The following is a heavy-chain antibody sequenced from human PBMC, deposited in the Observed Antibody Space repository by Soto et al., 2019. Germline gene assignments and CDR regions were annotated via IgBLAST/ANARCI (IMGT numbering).Heavy chain of an antibody. J-gene: IGHJ4*02. CDR3: AKRSGFDSGLFDY. CDR1: GLTFTKYA. V-gene: IGHV3-23*01. Sequence: EVQLLESGGGLVQPGGSLRLSCAVSGLTFTKYAMSWVRQAPGKGLEWVSAISGRGSATHYADSVKGRFTISRDNSKNTLSLQMNSLRVEDTAIYFCAKRSGFDSGLFDYWGQGTLVTVSS. CDR2: ISGRGSAT. D-gene: IGHD5-12*01.